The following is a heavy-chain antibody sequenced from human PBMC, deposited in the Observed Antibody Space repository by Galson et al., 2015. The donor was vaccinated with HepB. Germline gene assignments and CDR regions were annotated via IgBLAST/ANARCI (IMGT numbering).Heavy chain of an antibody. Sequence: SLRLSCAASGFTFSSYWMSWVRQAPGKGLEWVANIKQDGSEIYYVDSVKGRFTISRDNAKNSLHLQMNSLRAEDTAVYYCASNNRGSIFRFDYWGQETLVTVSS. V-gene: IGHV3-7*03. D-gene: IGHD3-3*01. CDR1: GFTFSSYW. CDR2: IKQDGSEI. CDR3: ASNNRGSIFRFDY. J-gene: IGHJ4*02.